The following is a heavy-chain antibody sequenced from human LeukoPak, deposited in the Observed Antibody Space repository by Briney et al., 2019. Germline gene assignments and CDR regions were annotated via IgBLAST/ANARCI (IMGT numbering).Heavy chain of an antibody. V-gene: IGHV3-23*01. Sequence: GGSLRLSCAASGFTFSSYAMSWVRQAPVKGLEWVSSISGSGGTTYYADSVKGRFTISRDISKNTLYLQMNSLRAEDTAVYYCAILPGIAAAGHYYYGMDVWGQGTTVTVSS. J-gene: IGHJ6*02. CDR1: GFTFSSYA. CDR3: AILPGIAAAGHYYYGMDV. D-gene: IGHD6-13*01. CDR2: ISGSGGTT.